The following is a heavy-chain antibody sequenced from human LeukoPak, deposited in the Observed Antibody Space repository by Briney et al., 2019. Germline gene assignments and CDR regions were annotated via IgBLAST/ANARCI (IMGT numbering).Heavy chain of an antibody. CDR3: ARGHLRTGTREFDS. CDR1: GGSFSGYY. D-gene: IGHD1-7*01. Sequence: SEILSLTCAVYGGSFSGYYWSWLRQPPGKGLEWIGEIGHSGDTKYNASLKSRVSFSVDTSKNQISLKMNFVTAADTALYYCARGHLRTGTREFDSWGQGTLVSVSS. J-gene: IGHJ4*02. CDR2: IGHSGDT. V-gene: IGHV4-34*01.